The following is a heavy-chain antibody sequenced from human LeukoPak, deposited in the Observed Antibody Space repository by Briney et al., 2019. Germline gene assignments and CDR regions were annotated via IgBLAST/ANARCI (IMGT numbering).Heavy chain of an antibody. Sequence: GGSLRLSCAASGFTFSRYAMSWVRQAPGKGLEWVSAISGSGGSTYYADSVKGRLTISRDNSKNTLYLQMNSLRAEDTAVYYCAKDIVAVAAEEDWGQGTLVTVSP. V-gene: IGHV3-23*01. CDR2: ISGSGGST. D-gene: IGHD6-19*01. J-gene: IGHJ4*02. CDR1: GFTFSRYA. CDR3: AKDIVAVAAEED.